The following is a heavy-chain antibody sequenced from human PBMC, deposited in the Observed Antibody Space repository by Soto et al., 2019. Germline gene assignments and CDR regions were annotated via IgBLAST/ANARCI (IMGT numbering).Heavy chain of an antibody. CDR2: IIPIFGTA. CDR1: GGTFSSYA. Sequence: SVKVSCKASGGTFSSYAISWVRQAPGQGLEWMGGIIPIFGTANYAQKFQGRVTITADKSTSTAYMELSSLRSEDTAVYYCARDVRVSSRRLQRLPGGMDVWGQGITVTVSS. D-gene: IGHD4-17*01. V-gene: IGHV1-69*06. CDR3: ARDVRVSSRRLQRLPGGMDV. J-gene: IGHJ6*02.